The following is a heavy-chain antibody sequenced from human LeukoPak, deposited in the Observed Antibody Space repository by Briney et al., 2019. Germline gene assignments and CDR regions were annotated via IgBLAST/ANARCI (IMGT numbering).Heavy chain of an antibody. V-gene: IGHV4-59*01. CDR1: GGSISTYY. D-gene: IGHD1-26*01. Sequence: SETLSLTCTVSGGSISTYYWSWIRQPPGEGLEWIGYIYYSGSTNYNPSFKSRVTISVDTSKNRFSLKLSSVTAADTAVYYCARNGGSYSFDYWGQGTLVTVSS. J-gene: IGHJ4*02. CDR3: ARNGGSYSFDY. CDR2: IYYSGST.